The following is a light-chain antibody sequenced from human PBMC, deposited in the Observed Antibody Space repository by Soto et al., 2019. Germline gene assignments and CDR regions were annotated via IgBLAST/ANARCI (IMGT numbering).Light chain of an antibody. CDR2: RDS. J-gene: IGLJ2*01. V-gene: IGLV3-9*01. Sequence: SYELTQPLSVSVALGQTARITCGGNNIGSKNVHWYQQKPGQAPVLVIYRDSNRPSGIPERFSGSNSGNTATLTISRAQAGDEADYYWQVWDSSTAWVVFGGGTKLTVL. CDR3: QVWDSSTAWVV. CDR1: NIGSKN.